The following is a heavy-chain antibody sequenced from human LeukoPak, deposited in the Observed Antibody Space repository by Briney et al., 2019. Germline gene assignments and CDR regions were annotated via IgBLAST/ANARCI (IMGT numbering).Heavy chain of an antibody. CDR2: INHSGST. CDR1: GGSFSGYY. Sequence: SETLSLTCAVYGGSFSGYYWSWIRQPPRKGLEWIGEINHSGSTNYNPSLKSRVTISVDTSKNQFSLKLSSVTAADTAVYYCARGQVIYDSSGYAPNFDYWGQGTLVTVSS. V-gene: IGHV4-34*01. D-gene: IGHD3-22*01. J-gene: IGHJ4*02. CDR3: ARGQVIYDSSGYAPNFDY.